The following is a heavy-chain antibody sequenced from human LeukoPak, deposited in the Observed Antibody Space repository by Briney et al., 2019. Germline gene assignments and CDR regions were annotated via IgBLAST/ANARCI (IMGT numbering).Heavy chain of an antibody. D-gene: IGHD3-10*01. CDR1: GGSVNNYY. CDR3: ARGTIGSYTY. Sequence: KPSETLSLTCSVSGGSVNNYYWNWIRQPPGKGLDWIGYIYYGGSTNYNPSLKSRVTISVDTSKNQFSLKLRSVTAADTAVYYCARGTIGSYTYWGQGTLATVSS. V-gene: IGHV4-59*02. CDR2: IYYGGST. J-gene: IGHJ4*02.